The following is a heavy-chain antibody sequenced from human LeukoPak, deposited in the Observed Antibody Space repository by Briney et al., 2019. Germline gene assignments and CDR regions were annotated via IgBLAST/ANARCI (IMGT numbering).Heavy chain of an antibody. CDR3: ASAASGGGLLVTPLLAFDF. Sequence: ASVKVSCKASGYTFTGYYIHWVRQAPGQGLEWMGWINPDSGGTDSAQKFRGRVTMTRDTPISTAYMELSYLTSDDTAVYYCASAASGGGLLVTPLLAFDFWGQGTLVTVSS. CDR2: INPDSGGT. D-gene: IGHD5-18*01. J-gene: IGHJ4*02. V-gene: IGHV1-2*02. CDR1: GYTFTGYY.